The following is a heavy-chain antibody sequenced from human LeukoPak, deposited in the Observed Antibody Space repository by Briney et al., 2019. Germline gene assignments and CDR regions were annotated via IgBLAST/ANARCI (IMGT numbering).Heavy chain of an antibody. CDR1: GGSISSYY. CDR2: IYTSGST. Sequence: SETLSLTCTVSGGSISSYYWSWIRQPAGKGLEWVGRIYTSGSTNYNPSLKSRVTISVDTSKNQFSLKLSSVTAADTAVYYCARAPYSKDAFDIWGQGTMVTVSS. D-gene: IGHD2-15*01. CDR3: ARAPYSKDAFDI. J-gene: IGHJ3*02. V-gene: IGHV4-4*07.